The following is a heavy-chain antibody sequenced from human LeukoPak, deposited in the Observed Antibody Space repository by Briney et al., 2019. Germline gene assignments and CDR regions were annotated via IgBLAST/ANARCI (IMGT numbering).Heavy chain of an antibody. CDR1: GFTVSSNY. CDR2: IYSGGST. Sequence: GGSLRLSCAASGFTVSSNYMSWVRQAPGKGLEWVSVIYSGGSTYYADSVKGRFTISRDNSKNTLYLQMNSLRAEDTAVYYCARDFGTIVVVTAIVDWGQGTLVTVSS. J-gene: IGHJ4*02. CDR3: ARDFGTIVVVTAIVD. V-gene: IGHV3-66*01. D-gene: IGHD2-21*02.